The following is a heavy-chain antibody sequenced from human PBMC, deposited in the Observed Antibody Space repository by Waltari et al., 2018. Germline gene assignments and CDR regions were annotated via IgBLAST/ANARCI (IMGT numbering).Heavy chain of an antibody. J-gene: IGHJ6*02. CDR2: INAGKGNT. CDR3: ARSPDTAMVGYYYGMDV. D-gene: IGHD5-18*01. V-gene: IGHV1-3*01. CDR1: ESPLTAFS. Sequence: QVQLVQSGAEVKKPGASVKVFCQVSESPLTAFSMPWVRQAPGKGLEWMGWINAGKGNTKYSQKFQGRVTITRDTSASTAYMELSSLRSEDTAVYGCARSPDTAMVGYYYGMDVWGQGTTVTVSS.